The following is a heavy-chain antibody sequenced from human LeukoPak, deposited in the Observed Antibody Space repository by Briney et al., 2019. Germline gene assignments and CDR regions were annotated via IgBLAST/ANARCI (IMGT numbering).Heavy chain of an antibody. CDR3: ARGKDSNYSYYYYYYYMDV. V-gene: IGHV4-59*01. Sequence: SETLSLTCTVSGGSISSYYWSWIRQPPGKGLEWIGYIYYSGSTNYNPSLKSRVTISVDTSKNQFSPKLSSVTAADTAVYYCARGKDSNYSYYYYYYYMDVWGKGTTVTVSS. J-gene: IGHJ6*03. D-gene: IGHD4-11*01. CDR1: GGSISSYY. CDR2: IYYSGST.